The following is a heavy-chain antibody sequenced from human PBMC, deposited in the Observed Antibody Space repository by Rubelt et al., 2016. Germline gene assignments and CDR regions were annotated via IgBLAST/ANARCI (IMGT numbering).Heavy chain of an antibody. V-gene: IGHV3-23*01. CDR1: GFTFSNYD. CDR3: AKIPYTMVRGNGVYFDY. Sequence: RLSCAGSGFTFSNYDMSWVRQIPGKGLEWVSGIRASDGSTFYAHSVKGRFTISRDNSRNTLYLQMSGLRAEDTAVYYCAKIPYTMVRGNGVYFDYWGQGTLVTVSS. CDR2: IRASDGST. J-gene: IGHJ4*02. D-gene: IGHD3-10*01.